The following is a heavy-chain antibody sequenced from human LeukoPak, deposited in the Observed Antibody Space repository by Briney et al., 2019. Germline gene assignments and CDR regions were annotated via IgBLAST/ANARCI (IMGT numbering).Heavy chain of an antibody. CDR2: IYWDDDK. CDR1: GFSLSTSGVG. Sequence: SGPTLVNPTQTLTLTCTFSGFSLSTSGVGVGWTRQPPGKALEWLALIYWDDDKRYSPSLKSRLTITKDTSKNQVVLTMTNMDPVDTATYYCAHTYYYDSVHQFDYWGQGTLVTVSS. CDR3: AHTYYYDSVHQFDY. V-gene: IGHV2-5*02. J-gene: IGHJ4*02. D-gene: IGHD3-22*01.